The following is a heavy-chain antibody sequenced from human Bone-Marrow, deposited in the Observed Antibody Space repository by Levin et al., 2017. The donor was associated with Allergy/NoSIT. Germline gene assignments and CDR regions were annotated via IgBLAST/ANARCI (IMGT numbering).Heavy chain of an antibody. CDR3: ARTIYGSGSYYNKRPYNWFDP. V-gene: IGHV5-10-1*01. J-gene: IGHJ5*02. CDR2: IDPSDSYT. D-gene: IGHD3-10*01. CDR1: GYSFTSYW. Sequence: GESLKISCKGSGYSFTSYWISWVRQMPGKGLEWMGRIDPSDSYTNYSPSFQGHVTISADKSISTAYLQWSSLKASDTAMYYCARTIYGSGSYYNKRPYNWFDPWGQGTLVTVSS.